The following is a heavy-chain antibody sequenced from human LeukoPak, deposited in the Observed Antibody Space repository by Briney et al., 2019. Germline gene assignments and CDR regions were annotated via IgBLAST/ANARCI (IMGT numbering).Heavy chain of an antibody. Sequence: ASVKVSCKAAGYIFTNYYLHWVRQAPGQGLEWMGIINPGGGSTSYAQKFQGRVTMTRDTSTSTVYMELSSLRSGDTAVYYCTRADFGGKSDYYFHGLDVWGQGTTVTVSS. CDR1: GYIFTNYY. D-gene: IGHD4-23*01. V-gene: IGHV1-46*01. CDR2: INPGGGST. CDR3: TRADFGGKSDYYFHGLDV. J-gene: IGHJ6*02.